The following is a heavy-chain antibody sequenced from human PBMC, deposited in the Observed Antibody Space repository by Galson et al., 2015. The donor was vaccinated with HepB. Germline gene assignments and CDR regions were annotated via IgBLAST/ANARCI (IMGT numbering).Heavy chain of an antibody. J-gene: IGHJ4*02. D-gene: IGHD6-19*01. V-gene: IGHV2-5*02. CDR1: ELLLTSDAVG. Sequence: PTQVLPPRILTQPCTLSELLLTSDAVGVGWIRQTPGKGLEWLALLCRDDANHYSTSLQSRLSITQDTYKNQVVFTMTNIDPVDTATYYYAHGSDWFFDYWGQGTLVTVSS. CDR2: LCRDDAN. CDR3: AHGSDWFFDY.